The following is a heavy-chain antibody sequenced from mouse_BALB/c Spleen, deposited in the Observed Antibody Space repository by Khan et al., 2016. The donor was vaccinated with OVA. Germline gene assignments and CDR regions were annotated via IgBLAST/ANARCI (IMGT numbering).Heavy chain of an antibody. D-gene: IGHD2-14*01. V-gene: IGHV3-8*02. CDR1: GDSITSGY. J-gene: IGHJ3*01. Sequence: EVQLQESGPSLVKPSQTLSLTCSVTGDSITSGYWSWIRKFPGNKLEYMGYMIYSGNTYYNPSLTSRISITRHTSKKQYYLQLNSVTTEDTATYYCARSTYRYAFAYWGQGTLVTVSA. CDR3: ARSTYRYAFAY. CDR2: MIYSGNT.